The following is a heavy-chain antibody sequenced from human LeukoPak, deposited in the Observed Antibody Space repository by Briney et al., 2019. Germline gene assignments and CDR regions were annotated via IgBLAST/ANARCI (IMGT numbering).Heavy chain of an antibody. V-gene: IGHV3-9*01. CDR2: ISWNSGSI. CDR3: VKDRFRTYSHLDY. CDR1: GFTFDDYA. Sequence: GRSLRLSCAASGFTFDDYAMHWVRQAPGKGLEWVSGISWNSGSISYADSVKGRFTISRDNAKNSLYLQMNSLRAEDTDLYYCVKDRFRTYSHLDYWGQGTLVTVSS. D-gene: IGHD2-15*01. J-gene: IGHJ4*02.